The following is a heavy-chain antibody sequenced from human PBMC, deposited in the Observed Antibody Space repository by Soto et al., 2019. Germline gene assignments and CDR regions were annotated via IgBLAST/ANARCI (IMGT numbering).Heavy chain of an antibody. Sequence: HVQLVQSGAEVKKPGSSVKVSCNASGGTFSSYAISWVRQAPGQGLEWMGGIIPIFGTANYAQKFQGRVTITADESTSMAYMALSSLRSEDTAVYYCAGPGYKALPLRYGMDVWGQGTTVTVSS. CDR3: AGPGYKALPLRYGMDV. CDR2: IIPIFGTA. V-gene: IGHV1-69*12. CDR1: GGTFSSYA. J-gene: IGHJ6*02. D-gene: IGHD1-20*01.